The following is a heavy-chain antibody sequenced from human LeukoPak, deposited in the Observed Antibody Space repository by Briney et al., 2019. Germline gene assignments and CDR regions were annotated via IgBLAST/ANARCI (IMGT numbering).Heavy chain of an antibody. CDR3: AREMGVVTAHGIDV. V-gene: IGHV4-39*02. Sequence: SETLSLTCIVSGGSISSISSNSYHWGWIRQPPGKGLEWIGSIYYSGSTYYNPSLKSRVTISVDTSKNQFSLKLSSVTAADTALYYCAREMGVVTAHGIDVWGQGTTVTVSS. CDR1: GGSISSISSNSYH. J-gene: IGHJ6*02. CDR2: IYYSGST. D-gene: IGHD4-23*01.